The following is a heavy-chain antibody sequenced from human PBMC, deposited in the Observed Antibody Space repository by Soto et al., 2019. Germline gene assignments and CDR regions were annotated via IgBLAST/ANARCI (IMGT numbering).Heavy chain of an antibody. CDR3: AKAKWGHVDTAMVDY. V-gene: IGHV3-23*01. CDR1: GFTFSSYA. Sequence: EVQLLESGGGLIQPGGSLRLSCAASGFTFSSYAMSWVRQAPGKGLEWVSAISGSGGSTYYADSVKGRFTISRDNSKNTLYLQMNSLRAEDTAVYYCAKAKWGHVDTAMVDYWGQGTLVTVSS. D-gene: IGHD5-18*01. J-gene: IGHJ4*02. CDR2: ISGSGGST.